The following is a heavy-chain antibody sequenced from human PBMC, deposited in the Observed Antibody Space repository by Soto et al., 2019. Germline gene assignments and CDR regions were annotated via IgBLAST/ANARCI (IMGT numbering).Heavy chain of an antibody. CDR1: GFTFSSYA. CDR3: ARDRRGGFDY. J-gene: IGHJ4*02. CDR2: ISYDGSNK. V-gene: IGHV3-30-3*01. D-gene: IGHD3-16*01. Sequence: QVQLVESGGGVVQPGRSLRLSCAASGFTFSSYAMHWVRQAPGKGLGWVAVISYDGSNKYYADSVKGRFTISRDNSKNTLYLQMNSLRAEDTAVYYCARDRRGGFDYWGQGTLVTVSS.